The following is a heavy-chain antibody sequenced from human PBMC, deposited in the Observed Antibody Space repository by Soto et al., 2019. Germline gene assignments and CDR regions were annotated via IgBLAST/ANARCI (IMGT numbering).Heavy chain of an antibody. D-gene: IGHD6-13*01. CDR1: GFTFSSYA. J-gene: IGHJ4*02. CDR3: VKDYRTASYSISWTEITDY. CDR2: ISSNGGST. V-gene: IGHV3-64D*08. Sequence: GGSLRLSCSASGFTFSSYAMHWVRQAPGKGLEYVSAISSNGGSTYYADSVKGRFTISRDNSKNTLYLQMSSLRAEDTAVYYCVKDYRTASYSISWTEITDYWGQGTLVTVSS.